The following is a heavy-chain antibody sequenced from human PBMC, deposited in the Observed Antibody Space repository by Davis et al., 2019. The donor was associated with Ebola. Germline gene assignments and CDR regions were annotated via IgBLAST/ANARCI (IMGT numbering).Heavy chain of an antibody. D-gene: IGHD6-13*01. CDR3: ARSRYSSSWYAFDI. V-gene: IGHV4-34*01. J-gene: IGHJ3*02. CDR2: INHSGSS. Sequence: MPGGSLRLSCAVYGGSFSGYNWYWIRQPPGKGLEWIGEINHSGSSNYTPSLKSRVTISVDTSENQFSLKLISVTAADTAVYYCARSRYSSSWYAFDIWGQGTMVTISS. CDR1: GGSFSGYN.